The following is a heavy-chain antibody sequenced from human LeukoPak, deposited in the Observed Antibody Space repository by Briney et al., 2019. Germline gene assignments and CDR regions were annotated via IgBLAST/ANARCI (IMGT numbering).Heavy chain of an antibody. Sequence: SETLSLTCTISGASISDTNWWTWVRQPPGKGLEWIGEISHNGNTNYSPSLKSRVTISVDKSKNQFSLRLDSVTAADTAVYYCARDGYSAYDRDLDHWGQGALVTVSS. CDR1: GASISDTNW. D-gene: IGHD5-12*01. J-gene: IGHJ4*02. CDR3: ARDGYSAYDRDLDH. CDR2: ISHNGNT. V-gene: IGHV4-4*02.